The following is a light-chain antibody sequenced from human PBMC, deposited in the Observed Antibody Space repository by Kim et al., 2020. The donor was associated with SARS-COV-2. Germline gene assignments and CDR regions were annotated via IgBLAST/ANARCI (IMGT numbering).Light chain of an antibody. V-gene: IGLV1-51*02. CDR2: KTN. CDR1: TPTIGNNY. Sequence: QSVLTQPPSVSAAPGQKVAISCSGSTPTIGNNYVSWYQHLPGTAPKLLIYKTNKRPSGIPDRFSGSKSGTSATLGITGLQTGDEANYYCGAWDDSLSAGVFGGGTQLTVL. CDR3: GAWDDSLSAGV. J-gene: IGLJ3*02.